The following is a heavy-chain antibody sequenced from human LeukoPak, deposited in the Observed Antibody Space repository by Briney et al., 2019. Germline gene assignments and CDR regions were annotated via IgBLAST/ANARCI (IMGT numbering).Heavy chain of an antibody. Sequence: LETLSLTCTVSGGSISSSSYYWGWIRQPPGKGLEWIGSIYYSGSTYYNPSLKSRVTISVDTSKNQFSLRLSSVTAADTAVYYCARQGAFNYWGQGTLVTVSS. V-gene: IGHV4-39*01. CDR2: IYYSGST. CDR3: ARQGAFNY. CDR1: GGSISSSSYY. D-gene: IGHD3-16*01. J-gene: IGHJ4*02.